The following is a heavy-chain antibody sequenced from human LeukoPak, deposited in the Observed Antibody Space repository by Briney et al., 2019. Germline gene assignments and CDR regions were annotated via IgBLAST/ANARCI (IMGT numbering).Heavy chain of an antibody. V-gene: IGHV4-34*01. CDR2: INYSETT. CDR3: ARGRSHGRLT. Sequence: SETLSLTCAVYGGSFSGYYWTWIRQPPGKGLEWIGEINYSETTNYNPSLKGRVTISIDTSKNLFSLNLTSVTAADTAVYYCARGRSHGRLTWGQGTLVTVSS. CDR1: GGSFSGYY. D-gene: IGHD2-21*02. J-gene: IGHJ5*02.